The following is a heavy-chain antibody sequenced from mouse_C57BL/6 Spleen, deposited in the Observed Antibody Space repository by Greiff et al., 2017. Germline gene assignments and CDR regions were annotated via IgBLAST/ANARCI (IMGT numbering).Heavy chain of an antibody. Sequence: VQLQQSGPGLVQPSQSLSITCTVSGFSLTSYGVHWVRQSPGKGLEWLGVIWSGGSTDYNAAIMSRLSITKDNSKSQVFFKMNSLQADDTAIYYCARTGLTGTDYYAMDYWGQGTSVTVSS. V-gene: IGHV2-5*01. D-gene: IGHD4-1*01. CDR3: ARTGLTGTDYYAMDY. CDR2: IWSGGST. J-gene: IGHJ4*01. CDR1: GFSLTSYG.